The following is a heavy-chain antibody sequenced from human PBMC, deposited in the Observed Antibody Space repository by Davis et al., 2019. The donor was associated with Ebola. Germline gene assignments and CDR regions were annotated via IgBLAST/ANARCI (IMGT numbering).Heavy chain of an antibody. D-gene: IGHD3-3*01. J-gene: IGHJ6*02. CDR2: IYYSGST. CDR1: GGSISSGGYY. CDR3: ARAAAIFGVGSNYRMDV. V-gene: IGHV4-31*03. Sequence: SETLSLICTVSGGSISSGGYYWSWIRQHPGKGLEWIGYIYYSGSTYYNPSLKSRVTISVDTSKNQFSLKLSSVTAADTAVYYCARAAAIFGVGSNYRMDVWGQGTTVTVSS.